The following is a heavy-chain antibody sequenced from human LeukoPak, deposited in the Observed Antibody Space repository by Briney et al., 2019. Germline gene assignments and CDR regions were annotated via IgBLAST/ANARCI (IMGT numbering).Heavy chain of an antibody. CDR1: GFTFSSYS. CDR3: AKDSGWAVAGYFDY. V-gene: IGHV3-21*04. D-gene: IGHD6-19*01. Sequence: GGSLRLSCAASGFTFSSYSMNWVRQAPGKGLEWVPSISSSSSYIYYADSVKGRFTISRDNAKNSLYLQMNSLRAEDTALYYCAKDSGWAVAGYFDYWGQGTLVTVSS. CDR2: ISSSSSYI. J-gene: IGHJ4*02.